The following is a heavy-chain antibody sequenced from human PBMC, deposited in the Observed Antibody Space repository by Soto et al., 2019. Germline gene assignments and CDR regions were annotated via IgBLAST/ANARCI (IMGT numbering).Heavy chain of an antibody. Sequence: GASVKVSCKASGYTFTGYYMHWVRQAPGQGLEWMGWINPNSGGTNYAQKFQGWVTMTRDTSISTAYMELSRLRSDDTAVYYCARMAPGPYYYGMEVWGQGTTVTVSS. CDR3: ARMAPGPYYYGMEV. V-gene: IGHV1-2*04. CDR2: INPNSGGT. CDR1: GYTFTGYY. J-gene: IGHJ6*02.